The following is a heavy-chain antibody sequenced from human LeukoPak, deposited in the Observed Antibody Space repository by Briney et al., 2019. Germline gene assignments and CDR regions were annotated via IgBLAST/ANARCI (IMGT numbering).Heavy chain of an antibody. J-gene: IGHJ4*02. CDR2: ISYDGSNQ. D-gene: IGHD6-19*01. CDR1: GFTFSSYG. Sequence: GGSLRLSCAASGFTFSSYGMHWVRQAPGKGLEWMAVISYDGSNQYYADSVKGRFSISRDNAKNTVYLQMNSLGAEDTAVYYCAKGEQYSSAWYHSSGDCWGQGTLVTVSS. CDR3: AKGEQYSSAWYHSSGDC. V-gene: IGHV3-30*18.